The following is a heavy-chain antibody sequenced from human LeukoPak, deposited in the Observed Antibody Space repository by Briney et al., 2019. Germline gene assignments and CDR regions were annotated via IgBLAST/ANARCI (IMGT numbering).Heavy chain of an antibody. CDR3: AREVVATASAFDC. J-gene: IGHJ4*02. V-gene: IGHV3-7*03. D-gene: IGHD2-21*01. CDR2: IKDDGSVK. CDR1: GFSFSSFW. Sequence: GGSLRLSCTASGFSFSSFWMSWVRQAPGKGLEWVANIKDDGSVKNHVDSLKGRFSISRDNARNSLYLQISSLRAEDTAVYYCAREVVATASAFDCWGQGTLITVSS.